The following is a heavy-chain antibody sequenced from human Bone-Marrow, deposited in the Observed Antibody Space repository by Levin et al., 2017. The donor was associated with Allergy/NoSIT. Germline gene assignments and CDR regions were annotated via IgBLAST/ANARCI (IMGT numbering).Heavy chain of an antibody. CDR1: GGSIGDGGYY. Sequence: SETLSLTCTVSGGSIGDGGYYWGWIRQHPGKGLEWIGHIYYSGRTYYNPSLKSRVIISVDTSKNQFSLKLSSVTAADTAVYYCARDYFDYGLDAFDIWGQGTTVTVSS. J-gene: IGHJ3*02. D-gene: IGHD4-17*01. CDR2: IYYSGRT. CDR3: ARDYFDYGLDAFDI. V-gene: IGHV4-31*03.